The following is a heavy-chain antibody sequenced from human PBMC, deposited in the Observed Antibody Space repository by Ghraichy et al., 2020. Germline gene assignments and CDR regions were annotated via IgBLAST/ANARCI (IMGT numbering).Heavy chain of an antibody. CDR3: ARGLKYGDYSPRTLDY. CDR2: IWYDGSNA. D-gene: IGHD4-17*01. J-gene: IGHJ4*02. CDR1: GFTFSSYG. Sequence: GGFLRLSCAASGFTFSSYGMHWVRQAPGKGLEWVAVIWYDGSNAYYADSVKGRFTISRDNSKNTLYVQMNSLRAEDTAVYYCARGLKYGDYSPRTLDYWGQGTLVTVSS. V-gene: IGHV3-33*01.